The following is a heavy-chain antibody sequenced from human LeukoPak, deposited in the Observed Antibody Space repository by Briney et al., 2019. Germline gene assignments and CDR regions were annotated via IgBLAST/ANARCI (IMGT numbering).Heavy chain of an antibody. V-gene: IGHV1-69*05. Sequence: SVKVSCKASGGTFSSYAISWVRQAPGQGLEWMGGIIPIFGTANYAQKFQGRVTITTDESTSTAYMKLSSLRSEDTAVYYCARHCSSTSCNIGYFDYWAREPWSPSPQ. D-gene: IGHD2-2*02. J-gene: IGHJ4*02. CDR3: ARHCSSTSCNIGYFDY. CDR2: IIPIFGTA. CDR1: GGTFSSYA.